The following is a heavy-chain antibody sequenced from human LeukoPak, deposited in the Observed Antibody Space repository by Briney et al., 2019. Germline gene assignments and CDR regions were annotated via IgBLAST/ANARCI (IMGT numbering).Heavy chain of an antibody. V-gene: IGHV3-23*01. CDR1: GITLSNYG. CDR2: ISGSGGNT. D-gene: IGHD3-22*01. J-gene: IGHJ6*03. Sequence: GGSLRLSCAVSGITLSNYGMSWVCQAPGKGLEWVSGISGSGGNTYYADSVKGRFTISRDNSKNTLYLQMNSLRAEDTAVYFCAKRGVVIRVILVGFHKEAYYFDSWGKGTTVTVSS. CDR3: AKRGVVIRVILVGFHKEAYYFDS.